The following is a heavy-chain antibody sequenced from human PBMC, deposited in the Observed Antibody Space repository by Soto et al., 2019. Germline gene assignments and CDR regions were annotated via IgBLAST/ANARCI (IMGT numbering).Heavy chain of an antibody. V-gene: IGHV4-39*01. D-gene: IGHD2-2*01. CDR2: IYYSGST. CDR1: GGSISSSSYY. J-gene: IGHJ6*02. Sequence: SETLSLTCTVPGGSISSSSYYWGWIRQPPGKGLEWIGSIYYSGSTYYNPSLKSRVTISVDTSKNQFSLKLSSVTAADTAVYYCARHGSTSSHYYYYGMDVWGQGTTVTVSS. CDR3: ARHGSTSSHYYYYGMDV.